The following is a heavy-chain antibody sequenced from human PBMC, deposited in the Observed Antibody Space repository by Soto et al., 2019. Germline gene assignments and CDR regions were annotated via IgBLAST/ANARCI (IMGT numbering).Heavy chain of an antibody. CDR3: ARDGDGYHY. Sequence: QVQLQESGPGLVKPSETLSLTCTVSGGSVSSGSYYWSWIRQPPGKGLEWIGYIYYSGSTNYNPSLKSRVTISADTSKNQFSLKLSSVTAADTAVYYCARDGDGYHYWGQGTLVTVSS. CDR2: IYYSGST. J-gene: IGHJ4*02. V-gene: IGHV4-61*01. D-gene: IGHD5-12*01. CDR1: GGSVSSGSYY.